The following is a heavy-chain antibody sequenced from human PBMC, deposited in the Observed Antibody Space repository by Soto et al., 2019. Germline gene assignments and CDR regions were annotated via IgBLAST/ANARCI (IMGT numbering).Heavy chain of an antibody. J-gene: IGHJ4*02. CDR3: ARGPDYYDSSGYYSPPDY. D-gene: IGHD3-22*01. CDR1: GGSVSSGSYY. Sequence: QVQLQESGPGLVKPSETLSLTCTVSGGSVSSGSYYWSWIRQPPGKGLEWIGYIYYSGSTNYNPSPKSRVTISVDTSKNQFSLKLSSVTAADTAVYYCARGPDYYDSSGYYSPPDYWGQGTLVTVSS. V-gene: IGHV4-61*01. CDR2: IYYSGST.